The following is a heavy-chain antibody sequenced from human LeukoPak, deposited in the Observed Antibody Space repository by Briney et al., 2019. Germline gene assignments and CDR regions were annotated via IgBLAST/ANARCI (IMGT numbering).Heavy chain of an antibody. J-gene: IGHJ3*02. V-gene: IGHV4-34*01. D-gene: IGHD6-13*01. CDR3: ARSPGYSSSWLNAFDI. Sequence: PSETLSLTCAAYGGSFSGYYWSWIRQPPGKGLEWIGEINHSGSTNYNPSLKSRVTISVDTSKNQFSLKLSSVTAADTAVYYCARSPGYSSSWLNAFDIWGQGTMVTVSS. CDR2: INHSGST. CDR1: GGSFSGYY.